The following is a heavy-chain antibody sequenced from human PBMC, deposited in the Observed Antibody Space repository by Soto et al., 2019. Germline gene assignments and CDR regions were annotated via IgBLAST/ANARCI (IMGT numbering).Heavy chain of an antibody. Sequence: SETLSLTCTVSCGSISSGDYYWSWIRQPPGKGLEWIGYIYYSGSTYYNPSLKSRVTISVDTSKNQFSLKLSSVTAADTAVYYCARDPVRFYDFWSGYYTPDPWGQGTLVTVSS. CDR3: ARDPVRFYDFWSGYYTPDP. J-gene: IGHJ5*02. CDR2: IYYSGST. CDR1: CGSISSGDYY. D-gene: IGHD3-3*01. V-gene: IGHV4-30-4*01.